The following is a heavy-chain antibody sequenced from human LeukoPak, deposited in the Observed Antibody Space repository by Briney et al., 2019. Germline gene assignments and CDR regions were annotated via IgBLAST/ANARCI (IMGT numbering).Heavy chain of an antibody. CDR1: GFTFSSYE. Sequence: GGSLRLSCAASGFTFSSYEMNWVRQAPGKGLEWVSGISGSGGVTYHADSVKGRFTISGENSKNTLYLQMNSLRAEDTAVYYCARDGYSSGWNFDYWGQGTLVTVSS. CDR2: ISGSGGVT. V-gene: IGHV3-23*01. CDR3: ARDGYSSGWNFDY. J-gene: IGHJ4*02. D-gene: IGHD6-19*01.